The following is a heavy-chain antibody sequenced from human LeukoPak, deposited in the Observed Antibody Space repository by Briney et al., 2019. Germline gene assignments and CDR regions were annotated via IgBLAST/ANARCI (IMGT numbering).Heavy chain of an antibody. J-gene: IGHJ5*02. CDR3: ARGSYDILTGYYKPPPDVSWFDP. CDR1: GGSFSGSY. Sequence: PSETLSLTCAVYGGSFSGSYWSWIRQPPGKGLEWIGEINHSGSTNYNPSLKSRVTISVDTSKNQFSLKLSSVTAADTAVYYCARGSYDILTGYYKPPPDVSWFDPWGQGTLVTVSS. D-gene: IGHD3-9*01. CDR2: INHSGST. V-gene: IGHV4-34*01.